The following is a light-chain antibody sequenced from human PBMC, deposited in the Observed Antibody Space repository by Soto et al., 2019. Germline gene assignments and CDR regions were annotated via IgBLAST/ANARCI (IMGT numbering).Light chain of an antibody. V-gene: IGLV2-11*01. Sequence: QSVLTQPPSVSGSPGQSVTISCTGTSSDVGGYSHVSWYQQHPGKAPKFVIYGVNRRPSGVPDRFSGSKSGNTASLTISGLLAEDEADYYCCSYAGTPYVFGSGTKVT. J-gene: IGLJ1*01. CDR1: SSDVGGYSH. CDR2: GVN. CDR3: CSYAGTPYV.